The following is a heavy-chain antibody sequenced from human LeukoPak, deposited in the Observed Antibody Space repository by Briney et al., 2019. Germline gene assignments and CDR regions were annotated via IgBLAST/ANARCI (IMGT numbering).Heavy chain of an antibody. D-gene: IGHD4-17*01. CDR2: FSTSVTT. Sequence: SETLSLTCTVSGGSISGYYWNWIRQPAGKGLEWIGRFSTSVTTNYNPSLRSRVTISVDKSKNQFSLRLSSVTAADTAVYYCARVVTTDYYSYYMEVGGKGTTVTVSS. J-gene: IGHJ6*03. V-gene: IGHV4-4*07. CDR3: ARVVTTDYYSYYMEV. CDR1: GGSISGYY.